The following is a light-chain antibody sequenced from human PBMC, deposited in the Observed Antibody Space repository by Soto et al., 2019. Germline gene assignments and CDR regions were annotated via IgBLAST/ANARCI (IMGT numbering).Light chain of an antibody. V-gene: IGKV1-9*01. J-gene: IGKJ1*01. Sequence: IQFTHSPSSLSASVGDRVTVTCRSSQGIGTYLVWYQQKSGKAPTVLIYASSTLQTGVPSRFSGSGSGTDFSLTISSLHPEDVATYYCQQVDSYPRTLGHGTKVDIK. CDR1: QGIGTY. CDR3: QQVDSYPRT. CDR2: ASS.